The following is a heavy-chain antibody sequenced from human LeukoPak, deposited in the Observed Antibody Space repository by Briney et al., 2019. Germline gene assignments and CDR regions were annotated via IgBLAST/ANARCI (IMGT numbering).Heavy chain of an antibody. V-gene: IGHV3-33*06. D-gene: IGHD6-19*01. J-gene: IGHJ4*02. CDR1: XFXFSSYG. Sequence: XLRLXXXASXFXFSSYGXHWVRQAPGKGLEWVAVIWYDGSNKYYADSVKGRFTISRDNSKNTLYLQMNSLRAEDTAVYYCANLAVAGTFDYWGQGTLVTVSS. CDR3: ANLAVAGTFDY. CDR2: IWYDGSNK.